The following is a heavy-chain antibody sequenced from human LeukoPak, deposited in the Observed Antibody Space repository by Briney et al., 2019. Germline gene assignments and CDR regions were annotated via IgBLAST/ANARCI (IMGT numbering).Heavy chain of an antibody. V-gene: IGHV4-59*01. J-gene: IGHJ4*02. CDR1: GGSIRSYY. CDR2: VYHSGNT. CDR3: AREGVAAAALFDY. Sequence: PSETLSLTCTVSGGSIRSYYWSWIRQPPGKGLEWIGYVYHSGNTNYNPSLKSRVTISVDTSKNQFSLKLSSVTAADTAVYYCAREGVAAAALFDYWGQGTLVTVSS. D-gene: IGHD6-19*01.